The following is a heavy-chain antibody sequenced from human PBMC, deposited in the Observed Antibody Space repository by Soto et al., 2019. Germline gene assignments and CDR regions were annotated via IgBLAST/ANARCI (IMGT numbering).Heavy chain of an antibody. Sequence: QVQLQESGPGLVKPSQTLSLTCTVSGGSISSGDYYWSWIRQPPGKGLEWIGYIYYSGSPYYNPSLKSRITISVDTSKNQFSLTLSSVTAADTAVYYCAREDSGSYYNWFDPWGQGTLVTVSS. CDR1: GGSISSGDYY. CDR2: IYYSGSP. D-gene: IGHD1-26*01. CDR3: AREDSGSYYNWFDP. V-gene: IGHV4-30-4*01. J-gene: IGHJ5*02.